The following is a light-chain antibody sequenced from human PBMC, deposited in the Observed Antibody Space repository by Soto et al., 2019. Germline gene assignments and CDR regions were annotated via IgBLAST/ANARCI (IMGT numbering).Light chain of an antibody. CDR2: EVS. Sequence: QSALTQPASVSGSPGQSITISCTGTSSGVGGYNYVSWYQQHPGKAPKLMIYEVSNRPSGVSNRVSGSKSGNTASLTISGRQAEDEADYYCSSYTSSSTLGVFGGGTKVTVL. J-gene: IGLJ2*01. CDR3: SSYTSSSTLGV. V-gene: IGLV2-14*01. CDR1: SSGVGGYNY.